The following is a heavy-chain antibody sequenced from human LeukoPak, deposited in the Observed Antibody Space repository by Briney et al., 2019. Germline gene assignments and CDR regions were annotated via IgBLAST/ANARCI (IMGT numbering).Heavy chain of an antibody. Sequence: GRSLRLSCAASGFTFSSYAMHWVRQAPGKGLERVAVISYDGSNKYYADSVKGRFTISRDNSKNTLYLQMNSLRAEDTAVYYCARAWSPYDFWSGYPPGYWGQGTLVTVSS. D-gene: IGHD3-3*01. CDR1: GFTFSSYA. V-gene: IGHV3-30-3*01. CDR3: ARAWSPYDFWSGYPPGY. CDR2: ISYDGSNK. J-gene: IGHJ4*02.